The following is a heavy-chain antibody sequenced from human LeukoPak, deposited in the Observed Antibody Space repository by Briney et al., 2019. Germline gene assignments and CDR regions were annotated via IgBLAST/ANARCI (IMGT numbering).Heavy chain of an antibody. J-gene: IGHJ6*02. CDR1: GFTFSSYS. D-gene: IGHD2-2*01. CDR2: ISSSSSYI. CDR3: ARVTPSCSSTSCYLYYYGMDV. V-gene: IGHV3-21*01. Sequence: PGGSLRLSCAASGFTFSSYSMNWVRQAPGKGLEWVSSISSSSSYIYYADSVKGRFTISRDNAKNSLYLQMNSLRAEGTAVYYCARVTPSCSSTSCYLYYYGMDVWGQGTTVTVSS.